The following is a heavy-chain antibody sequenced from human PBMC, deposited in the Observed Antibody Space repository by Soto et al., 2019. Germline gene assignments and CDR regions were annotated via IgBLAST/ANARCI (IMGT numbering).Heavy chain of an antibody. D-gene: IGHD3-10*01. V-gene: IGHV4-34*01. J-gene: IGHJ6*02. CDR1: GGSFSGYY. Sequence: SETLSLTCAVYGGSFSGYYWSWIRQPPGKGLEWIGEINHSGSTNYNPSLKSRVTISVDTSKNQFSLKLSSVTAADTAVYYCARAWHYYGSGSYYKGWDYGMDVWGQGTTVTVS. CDR3: ARAWHYYGSGSYYKGWDYGMDV. CDR2: INHSGST.